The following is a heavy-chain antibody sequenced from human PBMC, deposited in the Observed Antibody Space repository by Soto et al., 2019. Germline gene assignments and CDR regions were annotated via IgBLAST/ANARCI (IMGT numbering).Heavy chain of an antibody. Sequence: GGSLRLSCAASGFTFDDYAMHWVRQVPGKGLEWVSGISWNSGKNGYAGSVKGRFTISRDNAKNSLYLQMNSLRAEDTALYYCAKGDSGSPSYGMDVWGQGTTVTVSS. V-gene: IGHV3-9*01. CDR3: AKGDSGSPSYGMDV. J-gene: IGHJ6*02. CDR1: GFTFDDYA. CDR2: ISWNSGKN. D-gene: IGHD6-6*01.